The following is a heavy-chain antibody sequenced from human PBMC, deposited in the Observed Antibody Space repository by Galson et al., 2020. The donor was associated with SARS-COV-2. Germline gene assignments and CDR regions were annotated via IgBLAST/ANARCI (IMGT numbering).Heavy chain of an antibody. CDR1: GFTFSDYF. CDR2: ISSSGSSI. V-gene: IGHV3-11*01. D-gene: IGHD2-15*01. CDR3: AGVGDCSGGIGYGVEYSQH. Sequence: NSGGSLRLSCAASGFTFSDYFMSWVRQAPGKGLEWVSYISSSGSSINYADSVKGRFTISRDNAKNSLNLQMNSLRVEDTAVYYCAGVGDCSGGIGYGVEYSQHWGQGTLVTVSS. J-gene: IGHJ1*01.